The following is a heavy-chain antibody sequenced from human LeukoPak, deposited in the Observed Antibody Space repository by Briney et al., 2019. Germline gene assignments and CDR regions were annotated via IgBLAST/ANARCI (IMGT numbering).Heavy chain of an antibody. J-gene: IGHJ4*02. D-gene: IGHD5-18*01. CDR3: ASSYGYGIHDY. V-gene: IGHV4-4*07. CDR1: GGSISSYY. CDR2: IYTSGST. Sequence: SETLSLTCTVSGGSISSYYWSWLRQPAGKGLEWIGRIYTSGSTNYNPSLKSRISMSVDTSKNQFSMKLRCVTAADTAVYYCASSYGYGIHDYWGQGALVTVSS.